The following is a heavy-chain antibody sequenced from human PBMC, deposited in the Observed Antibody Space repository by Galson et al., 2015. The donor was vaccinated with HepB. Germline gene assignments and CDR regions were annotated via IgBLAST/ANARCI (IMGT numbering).Heavy chain of an antibody. D-gene: IGHD3-22*01. Sequence: SVKVSCKASGYTFTSYAMHWVRQAPGQRLEWMGWINAGNGNTKYSQKFQGRVTITRDTSASTAYMELSSLRSEDTAVYYCARVVLQYYYDSSGYYYVNDAFDIWGQGTMVTVSS. CDR2: INAGNGNT. CDR1: GYTFTSYA. V-gene: IGHV1-3*01. J-gene: IGHJ3*02. CDR3: ARVVLQYYYDSSGYYYVNDAFDI.